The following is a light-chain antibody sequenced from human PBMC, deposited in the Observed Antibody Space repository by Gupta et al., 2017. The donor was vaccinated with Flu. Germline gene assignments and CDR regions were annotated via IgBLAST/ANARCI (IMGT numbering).Light chain of an antibody. Sequence: SLQLTQPPSVSVSPGQTARITCSGDAFPKKYAYWYQLKSGQAPQLVIYEDFKRPSGIPQRFSCSTSGTVATLTITGAQVEDEADYHCFSVDRRGHDRVFGGGPTLAVL. CDR1: AFPKKY. J-gene: IGLJ2*01. CDR3: FSVDRRGHDRV. V-gene: IGLV3-10*01. CDR2: EDF.